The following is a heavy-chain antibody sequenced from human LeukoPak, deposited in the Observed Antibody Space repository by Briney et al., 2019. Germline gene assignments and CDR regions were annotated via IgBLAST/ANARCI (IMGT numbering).Heavy chain of an antibody. Sequence: PSETLSLTCTVSGGSISSYYWSWIRQPPGKGLEWIGYIYYSGSTYYNPSLKSRVTISVDTSKNQFSLKLSSVTAADTAVYYCARAGHRYYYGSGSPTGPFDYWGQGTLVTVSS. J-gene: IGHJ4*02. D-gene: IGHD3-10*01. CDR3: ARAGHRYYYGSGSPTGPFDY. V-gene: IGHV4-30-4*08. CDR1: GGSISSYY. CDR2: IYYSGST.